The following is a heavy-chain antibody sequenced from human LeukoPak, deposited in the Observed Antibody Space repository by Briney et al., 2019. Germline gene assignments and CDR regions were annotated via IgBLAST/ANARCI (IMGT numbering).Heavy chain of an antibody. CDR3: ARFDTSGYYVDN. V-gene: IGHV4-59*01. Sequence: SETLPLTCTVSGGSISSYYWSWIRQPPGKGLEWMGYIYYSGGTNYNPSLKSRVAISVDTSKNQFSLMLNSVTAADTAVYYCARFDTSGYYVDNWGQGTLVTVS. CDR1: GGSISSYY. J-gene: IGHJ4*02. D-gene: IGHD3-22*01. CDR2: IYYSGGT.